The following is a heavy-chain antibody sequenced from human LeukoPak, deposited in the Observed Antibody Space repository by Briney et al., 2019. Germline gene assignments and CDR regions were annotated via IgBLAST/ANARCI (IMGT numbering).Heavy chain of an antibody. CDR3: ARDRRGSSWAHFDY. CDR2: ISYDGSNK. CDR1: GFTFSSYA. Sequence: PGESLRLSCAASGFTFSSYAMHWVRQAPGKGLEWVAVISYDGSNKYYADSVKGRFTISRDNSKNTLYLQMNSLRAEDTAVYYCARDRRGSSWAHFDYWGQGTLVTVSS. J-gene: IGHJ4*02. V-gene: IGHV3-30*14. D-gene: IGHD6-13*01.